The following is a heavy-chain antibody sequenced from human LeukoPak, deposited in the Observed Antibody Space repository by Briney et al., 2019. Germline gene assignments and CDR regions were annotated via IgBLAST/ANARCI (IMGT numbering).Heavy chain of an antibody. CDR3: ARAVVPAATELGDWFDP. J-gene: IGHJ5*02. V-gene: IGHV4-30-4*01. CDR2: IYYSGST. D-gene: IGHD2-2*01. Sequence: SETLSLTCTVSGGSISSGDYYWSWIRQPPGKGLEWIGYIYYSGSTYYNPSLKSRVTISVDTSKNQSSLKLSSVTAADTAVYYCARAVVPAATELGDWFDPWGQGTLVTVSS. CDR1: GGSISSGDYY.